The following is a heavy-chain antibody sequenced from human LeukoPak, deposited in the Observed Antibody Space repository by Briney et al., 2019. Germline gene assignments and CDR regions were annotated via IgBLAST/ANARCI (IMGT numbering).Heavy chain of an antibody. CDR2: IYHSGST. CDR3: ARTHQRITIFGVAHFDY. V-gene: IGHV4-38-2*01. J-gene: IGHJ4*02. D-gene: IGHD3-3*01. CDR1: GYSISSGYY. Sequence: SETLSLTCAVSGYSISSGYYWGWIRQPPGKGLEWIGSIYHSGSTYYNPSLKSRVTISVDTSKNQFSLKLSSVTAADTAVYYCARTHQRITIFGVAHFDYWGQETLVTVSS.